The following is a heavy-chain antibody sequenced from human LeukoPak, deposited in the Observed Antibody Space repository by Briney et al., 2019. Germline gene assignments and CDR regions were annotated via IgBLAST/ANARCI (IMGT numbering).Heavy chain of an antibody. CDR3: AKDNTAMVTNAFDI. CDR1: GFTFDDYA. J-gene: IGHJ3*02. CDR2: ISWNSGSI. V-gene: IGHV3-9*01. D-gene: IGHD5-18*01. Sequence: GGSLRLSCAASGFTFDDYAMHWVRQAPGRGLEWVSGISWNSGSIGYADSVKGRFTISRDNAKNSLYLQMNSLRAEDTALYYCAKDNTAMVTNAFDIWGQGTMVTVSS.